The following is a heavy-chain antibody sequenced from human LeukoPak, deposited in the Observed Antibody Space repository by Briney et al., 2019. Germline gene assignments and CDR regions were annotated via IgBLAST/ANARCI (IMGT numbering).Heavy chain of an antibody. D-gene: IGHD4-17*01. CDR2: IYYSGST. V-gene: IGHV4-59*01. CDR3: ARDGSVDAFDI. CDR1: GGSISSYY. Sequence: TSETLSLTCTVSGGSISSYYWNWIRQPPGKGLEWIGYIYYSGSTNYNPSLKSRVTISVDTSKNQFSLKLSSVTAADTAVYYCARDGSVDAFDIWGQGTMVTVSS. J-gene: IGHJ3*02.